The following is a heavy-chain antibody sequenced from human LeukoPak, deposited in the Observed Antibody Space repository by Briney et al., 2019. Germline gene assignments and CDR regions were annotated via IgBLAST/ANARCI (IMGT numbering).Heavy chain of an antibody. D-gene: IGHD3-3*01. CDR1: GYTFTNYD. Sequence: ASVKVSCKASGYTFTNYDINWVRQATGQGLEWMGWMNPNSGNTGCAQKFQGRVSITRNTSTSTAYMELSSLRSEDTAVYYCARTRQYDFWSGSPYYMDVWGKGTTVTVSS. CDR2: MNPNSGNT. J-gene: IGHJ6*03. V-gene: IGHV1-8*03. CDR3: ARTRQYDFWSGSPYYMDV.